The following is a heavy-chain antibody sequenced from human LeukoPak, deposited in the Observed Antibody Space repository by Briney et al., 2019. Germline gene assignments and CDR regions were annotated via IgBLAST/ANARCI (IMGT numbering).Heavy chain of an antibody. CDR3: ARGGGYYDSSGYYHFDY. J-gene: IGHJ4*02. Sequence: QPGGSLRLSCAASGFTFSSYGMHWVRQAPGKGLEWVAVIWYDGSNKYYADSVKGRFTISRDNSKNTLYLQMNSLRAEDTAVYYCARGGGYYDSSGYYHFDYWGQGTLVTVSS. CDR2: IWYDGSNK. D-gene: IGHD3-22*01. V-gene: IGHV3-33*01. CDR1: GFTFSSYG.